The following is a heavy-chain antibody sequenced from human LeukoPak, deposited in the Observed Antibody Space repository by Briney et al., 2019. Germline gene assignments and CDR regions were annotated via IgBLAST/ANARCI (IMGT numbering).Heavy chain of an antibody. Sequence: GGSLKLSCEASGFTFNNYVMSWVRQAPGKGLEWVSAITGSGNSTYYADSVKGRCTISRDNSKNTLYLQMNSLRAEDTAVYYCAKMGYYDSSGYYSHDAFDIWGQGTMVTVSS. V-gene: IGHV3-23*01. D-gene: IGHD3-22*01. CDR1: GFTFNNYV. J-gene: IGHJ3*02. CDR3: AKMGYYDSSGYYSHDAFDI. CDR2: ITGSGNST.